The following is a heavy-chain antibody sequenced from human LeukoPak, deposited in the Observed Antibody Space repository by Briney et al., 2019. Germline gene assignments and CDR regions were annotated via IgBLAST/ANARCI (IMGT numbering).Heavy chain of an antibody. CDR3: ARWSGIYYDSSGYYYLGGYFQH. CDR1: GGSISSYY. D-gene: IGHD3-22*01. Sequence: SETLSLTCTVSGGSISSYYWSWIRQPPGKGLEWIGYIYYSGSTNYNPSLKSRVTISVDTSKNQFSLKLSSVTAADTAVYYCARWSGIYYDSSGYYYLGGYFQHWGQGTLVTASS. CDR2: IYYSGST. V-gene: IGHV4-59*08. J-gene: IGHJ1*01.